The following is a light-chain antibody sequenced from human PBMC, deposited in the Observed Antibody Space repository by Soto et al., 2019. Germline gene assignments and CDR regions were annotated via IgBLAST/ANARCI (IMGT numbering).Light chain of an antibody. CDR1: SSNIGSGYD. V-gene: IGLV1-40*01. CDR3: SSYTSSSTLVV. J-gene: IGLJ2*01. CDR2: GNN. Sequence: QSVLTQPPSVSGAPGQRVTISCTGSSSNIGSGYDVHWYQQLPGTAPKLLIYGNNNRPSGVPDRFSGSKSGTSASLAITGLQAEDEADYYCSSYTSSSTLVVFGGGTKLTVL.